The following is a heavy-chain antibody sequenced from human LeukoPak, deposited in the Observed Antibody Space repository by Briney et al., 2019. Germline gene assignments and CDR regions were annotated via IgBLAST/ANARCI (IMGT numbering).Heavy chain of an antibody. CDR3: SRHWYCGGDCYDEF. J-gene: IGHJ4*02. V-gene: IGHV4-34*01. Sequence: SETLSLTCAYSGSFSGYYWSWTRQSPGQGLEWIGEINHSGSTNYNPSLKSRVTMSVDTSKNHFSLSLRSVTAADTAVYYCSRHWYCGGDCYDEFWGQGTLVTVSS. CDR1: SGSFSGYY. D-gene: IGHD2-21*02. CDR2: INHSGST.